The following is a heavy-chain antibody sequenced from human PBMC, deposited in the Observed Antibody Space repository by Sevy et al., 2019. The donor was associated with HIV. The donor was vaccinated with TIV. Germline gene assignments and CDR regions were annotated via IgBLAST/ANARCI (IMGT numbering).Heavy chain of an antibody. V-gene: IGHV3-21*01. CDR1: GFTFSSYS. D-gene: IGHD6-13*01. CDR3: ARDPPQYSSSSPGPF. CDR2: ISSSSSYI. J-gene: IGHJ4*02. Sequence: GGCLRLSCAASGFTFSSYSMNWVRQAPGKGLEWVSSISSSSSYIYYADSVKGRFTISRDNAKNSLYLQMNSLRAEDTAVYYCARDPPQYSSSSPGPFWGQGTLVTVSS.